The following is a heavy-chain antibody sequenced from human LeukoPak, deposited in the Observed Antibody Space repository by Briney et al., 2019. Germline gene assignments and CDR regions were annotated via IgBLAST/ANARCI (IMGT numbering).Heavy chain of an antibody. Sequence: PGGSLRLSCAASGFTFSSYAMHWVRQAPGKGQEWVAVISYDGSNKYYADSVKGRFTISRDNSKNTLYLQMNSLRAEDTAVYYCARGPYGSGSVCYYWGQGTLVTVSS. V-gene: IGHV3-30*04. J-gene: IGHJ4*02. CDR3: ARGPYGSGSVCYY. CDR2: ISYDGSNK. CDR1: GFTFSSYA. D-gene: IGHD3-10*01.